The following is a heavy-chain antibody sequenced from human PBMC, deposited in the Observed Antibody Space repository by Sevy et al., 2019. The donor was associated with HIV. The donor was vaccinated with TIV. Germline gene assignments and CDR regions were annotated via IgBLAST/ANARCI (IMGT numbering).Heavy chain of an antibody. D-gene: IGHD3-9*01. Sequence: GGSLRLSCAASGFTFSSYAMSWVRQAPGKGLEWVSAISGSGGSTYYADSVKGRFTISRDNSKNTLYLKMNSLRAEDTAVYYCAKAWDEDDDILTGYYSPLDYWGQGTLVTVSS. J-gene: IGHJ4*02. CDR2: ISGSGGST. V-gene: IGHV3-23*01. CDR3: AKAWDEDDDILTGYYSPLDY. CDR1: GFTFSSYA.